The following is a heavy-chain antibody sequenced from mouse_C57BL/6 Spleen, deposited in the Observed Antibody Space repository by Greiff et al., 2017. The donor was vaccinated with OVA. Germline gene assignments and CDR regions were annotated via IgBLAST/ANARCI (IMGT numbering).Heavy chain of an antibody. CDR3: SYYFVSIYPYAMDY. D-gene: IGHD1-1*01. V-gene: IGHV5-6*02. CDR1: GFTFSSYG. CDR2: ISSGGSYT. J-gene: IGHJ4*01. Sequence: DVKLQESGGDLVKPGGSLKLSCAASGFTFSSYGMSWVRQTPDKRLEWVATISSGGSYTSYPDSVKGRFTISRDNAKHTLYLQMSSLKSEDTAMSYCSYYFVSIYPYAMDYWGQGTSVTVSS.